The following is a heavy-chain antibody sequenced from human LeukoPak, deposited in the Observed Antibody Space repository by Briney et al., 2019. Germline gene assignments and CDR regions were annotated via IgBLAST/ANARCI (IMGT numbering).Heavy chain of an antibody. CDR2: ISGSGGST. CDR3: AKPPSSITMIVVVDKYFQH. V-gene: IGHV3-23*01. J-gene: IGHJ1*01. CDR1: GFTFSSYA. D-gene: IGHD3-22*01. Sequence: GGSLRLSCAASGFTFSSYAMSWVRQAPGKGLEWVSAISGSGGSTYYADSVKGRLTISRDNSKNTLYLQMNGLRAEDTAVYYCAKPPSSITMIVVVDKYFQHWGQGTLVTVSS.